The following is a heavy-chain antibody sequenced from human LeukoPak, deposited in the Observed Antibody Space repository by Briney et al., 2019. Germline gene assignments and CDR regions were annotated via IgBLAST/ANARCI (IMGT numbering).Heavy chain of an antibody. CDR3: ARDQGLWVEKLIDY. CDR1: GFTFSSYV. CDR2: ISYDGRKK. Sequence: GGSLRLSCAASGFTFSSYVMHWVRQAPGKGLEWVGVISYDGRKKFHADSVKGRFTISRDNSKNTLYLQMNSLRIEDTAIYYCARDQGLWVEKLIDYWGQGTLVTVSS. V-gene: IGHV3-30*03. J-gene: IGHJ4*02. D-gene: IGHD3-16*01.